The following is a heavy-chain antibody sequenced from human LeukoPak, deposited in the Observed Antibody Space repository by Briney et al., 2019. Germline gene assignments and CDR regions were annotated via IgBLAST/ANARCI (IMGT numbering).Heavy chain of an antibody. Sequence: ASVKVSCKASGYTFTSYDINWVRQATGQGLEWMGWMNPNSGNTGYAQKFQGRVTMTRNTSISTAYMELSSLRSEDTAVYYCARARGNSYGYRPLYYYYYYMDVWGKGTTVTISS. J-gene: IGHJ6*03. D-gene: IGHD5-18*01. CDR3: ARARGNSYGYRPLYYYYYYMDV. CDR1: GYTFTSYD. CDR2: MNPNSGNT. V-gene: IGHV1-8*01.